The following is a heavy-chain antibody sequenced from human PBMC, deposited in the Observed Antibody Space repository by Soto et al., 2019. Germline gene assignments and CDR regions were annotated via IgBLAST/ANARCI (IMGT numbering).Heavy chain of an antibody. D-gene: IGHD1-26*01. CDR2: ISYDGSNK. V-gene: IGHV3-30-3*01. J-gene: IGHJ4*02. CDR3: ARDQGSYYDTKEYFDY. Sequence: GGSLRLSCAASGFTFSSYAMHWVRQAPGKGLEWVAVISYDGSNKYYADSVKGRFTISRDNSKNTLYLQMNSLRAEDTAVYYCARDQGSYYDTKEYFDYWGQGTLVTVSS. CDR1: GFTFSSYA.